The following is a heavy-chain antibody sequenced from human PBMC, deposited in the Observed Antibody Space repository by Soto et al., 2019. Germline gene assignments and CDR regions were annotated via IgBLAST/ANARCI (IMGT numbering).Heavy chain of an antibody. D-gene: IGHD3-10*01. Sequence: PGGSLRLSCAASGFTFSSYGMHWVRQAPGKGLEWVAVISYDGSNKYYADSVKGRFTISRDNSKNTLYLQMNSLRAEDTAVYYWAKGYEYGSGSPFDYWGQGTLVTVS. CDR1: GFTFSSYG. CDR3: AKGYEYGSGSPFDY. V-gene: IGHV3-30*18. CDR2: ISYDGSNK. J-gene: IGHJ4*02.